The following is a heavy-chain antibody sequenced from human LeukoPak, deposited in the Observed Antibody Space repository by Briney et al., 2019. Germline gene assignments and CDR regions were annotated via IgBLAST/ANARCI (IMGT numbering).Heavy chain of an antibody. V-gene: IGHV3-30*02. J-gene: IGHJ4*02. D-gene: IGHD3-3*01. CDR1: GFTFSIYG. Sequence: GGSLTLSCAASGFTFSIYGMHWVRQARGKGLEWVAFADSVKGRFTISRDNSKNTLYLQMKSLRAEDTAVYYCAKDFDDRFLEWLAPDYWGQGTLVTVSS. CDR3: AKDFDDRFLEWLAPDY.